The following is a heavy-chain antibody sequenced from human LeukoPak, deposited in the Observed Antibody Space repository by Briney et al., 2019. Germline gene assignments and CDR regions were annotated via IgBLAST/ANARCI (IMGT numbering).Heavy chain of an antibody. CDR2: ISGSGGGT. CDR3: AKTQGMAPIAAFDS. CDR1: GFTFSNAW. D-gene: IGHD5-24*01. Sequence: GGSLRLSCAASGFTFSNAWMSWVRQAPGKGLEWVSTISGSGGGTYYADSVKGRFTISRDNSKNTLYLQMKSLRAEDTAIYYCAKTQGMAPIAAFDSWGEGTLVTVSS. J-gene: IGHJ4*02. V-gene: IGHV3-23*01.